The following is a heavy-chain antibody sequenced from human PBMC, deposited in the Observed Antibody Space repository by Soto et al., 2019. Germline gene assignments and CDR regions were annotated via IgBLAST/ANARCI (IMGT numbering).Heavy chain of an antibody. J-gene: IGHJ4*02. D-gene: IGHD2-2*01. CDR2: IIPILGIA. CDR1: GGTFSSYT. CDR3: ARDPGIVVVPPAGGAYYFDY. Sequence: QVQLVQSGAEVKKPGSSVKVSCKASGGTFSSYTISWVRQAPGQGLEWMGRIIPILGIANYAQKFQGRVTITADKSTSTAYMELSSLRSEDTAVYYCARDPGIVVVPPAGGAYYFDYWGQGTLVTVSS. V-gene: IGHV1-69*08.